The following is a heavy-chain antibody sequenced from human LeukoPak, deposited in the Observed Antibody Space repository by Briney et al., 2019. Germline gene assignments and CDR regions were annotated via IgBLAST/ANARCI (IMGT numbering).Heavy chain of an antibody. V-gene: IGHV4-59*12. Sequence: SETLSLTCTVSGGSISSYYWSWIRQPPGKGLEWIGYIYYSGSTNYNPSLKSRVTISVDTSKNQFSLKLSSVTAADTAVYYCARMTAGGFDIWGRGTMVTVSS. CDR2: IYYSGST. D-gene: IGHD2-8*02. CDR3: ARMTAGGFDI. J-gene: IGHJ3*02. CDR1: GGSISSYY.